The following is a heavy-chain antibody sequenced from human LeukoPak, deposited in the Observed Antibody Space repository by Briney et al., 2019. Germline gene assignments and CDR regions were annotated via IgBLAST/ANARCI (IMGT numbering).Heavy chain of an antibody. J-gene: IGHJ4*02. CDR1: GFTFSSYA. V-gene: IGHV3-30-3*01. CDR2: ISYDGSNK. CDR3: ARDRVNYYDSSGPAYYFDY. Sequence: GRSLRLSCAASGFTFSSYAMHWVRQAPGKGLEWVAVISYDGSNKYYADSVKGRFTISRDNSKNTLYLQMNSLRAEDTAVYYCARDRVNYYDSSGPAYYFDYWGQGTLVTVSS. D-gene: IGHD3-22*01.